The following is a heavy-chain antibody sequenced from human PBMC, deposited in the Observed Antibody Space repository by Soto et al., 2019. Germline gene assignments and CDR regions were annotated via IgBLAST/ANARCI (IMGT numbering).Heavy chain of an antibody. Sequence: SETLSLTCTVSGGCISRGDYYWSWIRQPPGKGLEWIGYIYYSGSTYYNPSLKSRVTISVDTSKNQFSLKLSSVTAADTAVYYCAREPLGYCTNSIRPPQNYTDYPCPATLLTVS. CDR3: AREPLGYCTNSIRPPQNYTDY. D-gene: IGHD2-8*01. CDR1: GGCISRGDYY. J-gene: IGHJ4*02. CDR2: IYYSGST. V-gene: IGHV4-30-4*01.